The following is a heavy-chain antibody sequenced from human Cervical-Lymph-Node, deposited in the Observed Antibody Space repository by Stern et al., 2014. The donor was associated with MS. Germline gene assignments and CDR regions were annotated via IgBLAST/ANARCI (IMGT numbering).Heavy chain of an antibody. Sequence: QVQLQESGPGLVKPSETLSLTCSVSGGPVSSGSYYWSWIRQPPGKGLEWIGFIYYSGNTKTNPSLKRRVTMSVDTSKNQFALKLSSVTAADTAVYYCARDNEDLVATIRWFDPWGQGTLVTVSS. D-gene: IGHD5-12*01. J-gene: IGHJ5*02. V-gene: IGHV4-61*01. CDR2: IYYSGNT. CDR1: GGPVSSGSYY. CDR3: ARDNEDLVATIRWFDP.